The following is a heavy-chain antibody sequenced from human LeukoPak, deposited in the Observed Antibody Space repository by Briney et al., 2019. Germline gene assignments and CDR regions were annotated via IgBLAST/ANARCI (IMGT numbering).Heavy chain of an antibody. V-gene: IGHV6-1*01. J-gene: IGHJ6*04. CDR2: TFYWSTWKT. CDR1: GDTVASRSA. CDR3: ARGRPSYYAMDV. Sequence: SQTLSLTCAISGDTVASRSAWNWLRQSPSRGLEWLGRTFYWSTWKTDFAVSMSSRMTIIPDTSNNQFSLQLNSVTPEDTGVYFCARGRPSYYAMDVWGVGTSVTVSS.